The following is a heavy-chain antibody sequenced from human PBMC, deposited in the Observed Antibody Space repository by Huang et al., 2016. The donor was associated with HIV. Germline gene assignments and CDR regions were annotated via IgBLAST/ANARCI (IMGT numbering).Heavy chain of an antibody. V-gene: IGHV3-21*01. D-gene: IGHD6-13*01. CDR1: GFSVDSYN. CDR3: ARDRGQQLSPFDS. CDR2: IIPSISFI. J-gene: IGHJ4*02. Sequence: EVQLVESGGGLVKPGGALRFSCAASGFSVDSYNMYWVRQTPGKWLHLVSSIIPSISFIDYADSVKGRFSISRDNAKNSLYLQMNNLRGEDTAVYYCARDRGQQLSPFDSWGQGTLVTVSS.